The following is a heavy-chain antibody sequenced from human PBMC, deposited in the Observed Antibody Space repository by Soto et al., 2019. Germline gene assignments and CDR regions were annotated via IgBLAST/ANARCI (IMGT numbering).Heavy chain of an antibody. CDR2: INGDGSNA. V-gene: IGHV3-74*01. D-gene: IGHD4-17*01. CDR3: AGGIRYRYGMDV. J-gene: IGHJ6*02. CDR1: GFTFTNYW. Sequence: EVQLVESGGTLVQPEGCLRLSCAAAGFTFTNYWMHWLRQAPGKGLVWVPRINGDGSNAFYADSVKGRFTISGDNAKNTGYLQMNSLRAEDTAIYYCAGGIRYRYGMDVWGQGTTVTVSS.